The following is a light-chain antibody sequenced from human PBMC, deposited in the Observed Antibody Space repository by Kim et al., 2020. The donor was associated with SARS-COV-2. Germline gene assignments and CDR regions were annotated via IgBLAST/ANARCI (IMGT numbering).Light chain of an antibody. CDR3: QQYKDWPPHT. J-gene: IGKJ2*01. CDR2: GAS. V-gene: IGKV3-15*01. Sequence: VSPGERATLSCRASQSISNNLAWYQQKPGQAPRLLTYGASTRATGIPARFSGSGSGTEFTLTISSLQSEDFAVYYCQQYKDWPPHTFGQGTKLDI. CDR1: QSISNN.